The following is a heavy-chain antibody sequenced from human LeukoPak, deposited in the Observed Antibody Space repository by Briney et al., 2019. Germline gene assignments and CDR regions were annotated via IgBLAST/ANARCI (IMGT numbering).Heavy chain of an antibody. V-gene: IGHV4-39*01. CDR1: GGSISSSSYY. Sequence: SETLSLTCTVSGGSISSSSYYWGWIRQPPGKGLEWIGSIYYSGSTYYNPSLKSRVTISVDTSKNQFSLKLSSVTAADPALYYFASHPPRILGFGEDGMDVWGQGTRSPSP. J-gene: IGHJ6*02. CDR2: IYYSGST. D-gene: IGHD3-10*01. CDR3: ASHPPRILGFGEDGMDV.